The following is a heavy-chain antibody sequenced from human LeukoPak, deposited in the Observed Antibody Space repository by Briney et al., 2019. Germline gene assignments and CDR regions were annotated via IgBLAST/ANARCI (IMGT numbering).Heavy chain of an antibody. CDR3: ARSMVRGVIISFRYYGMDV. CDR1: GFTFSSYE. J-gene: IGHJ6*04. CDR2: ISSSGSTI. D-gene: IGHD3-10*01. V-gene: IGHV3-48*03. Sequence: GGSLRLSCAASGFTFSSYEMNWVRQAPGKGLEWVSYISSSGSTIYYADSVKGRFTISSDNAKNSLYLQMNSLRAEDTAVYYCARSMVRGVIISFRYYGMDVRGKGTTVTVSS.